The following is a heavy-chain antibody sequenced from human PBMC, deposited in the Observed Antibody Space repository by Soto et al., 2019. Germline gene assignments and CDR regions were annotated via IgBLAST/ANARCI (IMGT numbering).Heavy chain of an antibody. CDR2: IKSKTDGGTT. CDR1: GFTFSNAW. CDR3: TTDYASSGYYYSGNGDP. Sequence: EVQLVESGGGLVKPGGSLRLSCAASGFTFSNAWMSWVRQAPGKGLEWVGRIKSKTDGGTTDYAAPVKGRFTISRDDSKNTLYLQMNSLKTEDTAVYYCTTDYASSGYYYSGNGDPWGQGTLVTVSS. V-gene: IGHV3-15*01. J-gene: IGHJ5*02. D-gene: IGHD3-22*01.